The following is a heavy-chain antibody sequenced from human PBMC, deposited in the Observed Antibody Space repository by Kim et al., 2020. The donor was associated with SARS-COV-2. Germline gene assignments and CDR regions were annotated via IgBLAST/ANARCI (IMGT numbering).Heavy chain of an antibody. J-gene: IGHJ4*02. D-gene: IGHD6-19*01. V-gene: IGHV1-2*06. CDR1: GYTFTGYY. CDR3: FLYSSPYYFDY. CDR2: INPNSGGT. Sequence: ASVKVSCKASGYTFTGYYMHWVRQAPGQGLEWMGRINPNSGGTNYAQKFQGRVTMTRDTSISTAYMELSRLRSDDTAVYYCFLYSSPYYFDYWGQGTLVTVSS.